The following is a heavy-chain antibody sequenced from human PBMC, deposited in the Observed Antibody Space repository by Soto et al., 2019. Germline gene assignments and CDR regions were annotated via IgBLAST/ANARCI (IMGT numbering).Heavy chain of an antibody. CDR1: GDSVSSGASH. J-gene: IGHJ4*02. Sequence: PSETLSLTCTVSGDSVSSGASHWTWIRQSPGKGLEWIGYIYHNATADCNPSLKSRVSISVDTSKNQFSLKLSSVTAADTAVYYCARVHPGGLSDYWGQGTLVTVSS. CDR3: ARVHPGGLSDY. V-gene: IGHV4-61*08. D-gene: IGHD2-8*02. CDR2: IYHNATA.